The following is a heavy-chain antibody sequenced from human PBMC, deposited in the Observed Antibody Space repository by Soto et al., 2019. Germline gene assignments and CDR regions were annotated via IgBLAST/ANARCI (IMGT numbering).Heavy chain of an antibody. V-gene: IGHV1-2*02. CDR2: INPATGAA. D-gene: IGHD3-3*01. J-gene: IGHJ3*02. Sequence: QLHLVQSGAVVKKPGASVTVSCSASGYPVTAYYMHWVRQAPGRGLEWMGGINPATGAAKYTQTFRGRVTMARDASTSTVFMELGGLTSEDPAVFYCARGGGVGVAGSAAFDMWGQGTLVTVSS. CDR1: GYPVTAYY. CDR3: ARGGGVGVAGSAAFDM.